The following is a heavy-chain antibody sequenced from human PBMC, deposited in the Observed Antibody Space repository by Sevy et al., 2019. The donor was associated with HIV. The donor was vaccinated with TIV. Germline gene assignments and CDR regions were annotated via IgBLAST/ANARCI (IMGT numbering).Heavy chain of an antibody. J-gene: IGHJ6*02. CDR3: AADRGEDYCSGNSCQRHYYNGLDV. CDR1: GYRLIEVS. D-gene: IGHD2-15*01. V-gene: IGHV1-24*01. Sequence: ASVKVSCKVAGYRLIEVSMHWVRQAPGKGLEWMGHLDPEDGETIYAQKFQGRVTMTEDTLKDTAYLEVSSLRSEDTAVYYCAADRGEDYCSGNSCQRHYYNGLDVWGQGTTVTVSS. CDR2: LDPEDGET.